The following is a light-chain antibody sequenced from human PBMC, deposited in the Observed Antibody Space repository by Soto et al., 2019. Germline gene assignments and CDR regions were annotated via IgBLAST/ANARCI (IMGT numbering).Light chain of an antibody. Sequence: QSVLTQPPSVSGAPGQRVTISCTGSSSNIGAGYDVHWYQQLPGTAPKLLIYGNSNRPSGVPDRFSGSKSGTSASLAITGLKAEDEADYYCQSYDISLSGVFGGGTKLTVL. V-gene: IGLV1-40*01. CDR3: QSYDISLSGV. J-gene: IGLJ3*02. CDR2: GNS. CDR1: SSNIGAGYD.